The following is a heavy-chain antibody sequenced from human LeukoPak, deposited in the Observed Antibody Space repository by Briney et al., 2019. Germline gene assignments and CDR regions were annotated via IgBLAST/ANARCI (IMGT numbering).Heavy chain of an antibody. J-gene: IGHJ4*02. D-gene: IGHD6-13*01. V-gene: IGHV3-23*01. CDR1: GFTFSSYA. CDR2: ISGSGGST. CDR3: AKSMAFSAAAASFDY. Sequence: AGGSLRPSCAASGFTFSSYAMSWVRQAPGKGLEWVSAISGSGGSTYYADSVKGRFTISRDNSKNTLYLQMNSLRAEDTAVYYCAKSMAFSAAAASFDYWGQGTLVTVSS.